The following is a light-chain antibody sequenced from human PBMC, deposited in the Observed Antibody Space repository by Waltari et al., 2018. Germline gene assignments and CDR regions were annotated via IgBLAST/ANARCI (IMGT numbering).Light chain of an antibody. J-gene: IGKJ3*01. V-gene: IGKV1-39*01. CDR1: QSVGIY. CDR2: SSS. CDR3: QQSFRAPFT. Sequence: DIQMTQFPSLVSAPVGGRVTIPCRTSQSVGIYLNWYRQRPGRAPEVLIYSSSSLPAGVPSRFTGAGSGTDFTLTITNLQPEDFATYYCQQSFRAPFTFGPGTTVDVK.